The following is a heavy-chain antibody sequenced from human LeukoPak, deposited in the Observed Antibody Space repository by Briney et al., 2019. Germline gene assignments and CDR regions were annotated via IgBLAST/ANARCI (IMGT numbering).Heavy chain of an antibody. V-gene: IGHV4-59*01. J-gene: IGHJ4*02. CDR1: GGSISSYY. CDR2: IYYSGST. Sequence: PSETLSLTCTVSGGSISSYYWSWIRQPPGKGLEWIGYIYYSGSTNYNPSLKSRVTISVDTSKNQFSLKLSSVTAADTAVYYCARAWDYFDYWGQGTLVTVSS. CDR3: ARAWDYFDY.